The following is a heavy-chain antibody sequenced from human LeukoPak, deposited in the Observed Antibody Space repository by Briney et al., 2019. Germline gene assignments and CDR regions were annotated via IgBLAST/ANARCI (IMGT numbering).Heavy chain of an antibody. J-gene: IGHJ6*02. V-gene: IGHV3-30*18. Sequence: GGSLRLSCAASGFTFSSYEMNWVRQAPGKGLEWVAVISYDGSGKYYGDSVKGRFTISRDNSKNTLYLQMNSLRAEDTAVYYCAKGAVTYYYYYGMDVWGQGTTVAVSS. D-gene: IGHD4-17*01. CDR2: ISYDGSGK. CDR1: GFTFSSYE. CDR3: AKGAVTYYYYYGMDV.